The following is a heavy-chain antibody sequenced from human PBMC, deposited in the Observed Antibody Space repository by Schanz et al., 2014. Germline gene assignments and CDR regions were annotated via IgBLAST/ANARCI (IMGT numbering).Heavy chain of an antibody. D-gene: IGHD2-15*01. Sequence: QVQLVESGGGVVQPGRSLRLSCAASGFTFSDYYMSWIRQAPGKGLEWVSYISGTTTYTNYADSVKGRFTISRDNSENTLYLQMNSLSADDTAVFYCAKGMGYCSGGTCYDYYYYGLDVWGQGALVTVSS. CDR3: AKGMGYCSGGTCYDYYYYGLDV. CDR1: GFTFSDYY. CDR2: ISGTTTYT. J-gene: IGHJ6*02. V-gene: IGHV3-11*05.